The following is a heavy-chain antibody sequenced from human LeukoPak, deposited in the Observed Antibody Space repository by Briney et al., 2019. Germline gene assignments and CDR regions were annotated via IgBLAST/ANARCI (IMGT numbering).Heavy chain of an antibody. Sequence: SETLSLTCTVSGGSISYYYWSWIRQSPGKGLEWIGYVYYSGTTNYNPSLKSRVTISVDTSKNQFSLQLRSVTAADTAVYYCAREDPQTRVPEGMDVWGQGTTVTVSS. D-gene: IGHD4/OR15-4a*01. CDR3: AREDPQTRVPEGMDV. V-gene: IGHV4-59*01. CDR2: VYYSGTT. CDR1: GGSISYYY. J-gene: IGHJ6*02.